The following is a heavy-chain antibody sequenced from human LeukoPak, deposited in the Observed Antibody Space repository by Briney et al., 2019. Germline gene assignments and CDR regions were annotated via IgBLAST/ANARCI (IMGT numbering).Heavy chain of an antibody. D-gene: IGHD3-22*01. CDR1: GGSFSGYY. Sequence: SETMSLTCAVYGGSFSGYYWSWLRQPPGKGLEWIGEINHSGSTNYNPSLKSRVTISVDTSKNQFSLKLSSVTAADTAVYYCARDSEISGYYFGYFDYWGQGTLVTVSS. J-gene: IGHJ4*02. V-gene: IGHV4-34*01. CDR3: ARDSEISGYYFGYFDY. CDR2: INHSGST.